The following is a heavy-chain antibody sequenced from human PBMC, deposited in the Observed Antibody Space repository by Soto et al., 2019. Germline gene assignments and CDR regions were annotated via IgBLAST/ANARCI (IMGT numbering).Heavy chain of an antibody. CDR2: IKSKTDGGTT. D-gene: IGHD2-2*02. CDR1: GFTFSNAW. V-gene: IGHV3-15*01. J-gene: IGHJ4*02. Sequence: GGSLRLSCAASGFTFSNAWMSWVRQAPGKGLEWVGRIKSKTDGGTTDYSAPVKGRFTTSREDSKNTLYLQMNSLKTADKAVNYCTTAASRGYCSSTSCYIDDWGQGTLVTVSS. CDR3: TTAASRGYCSSTSCYIDD.